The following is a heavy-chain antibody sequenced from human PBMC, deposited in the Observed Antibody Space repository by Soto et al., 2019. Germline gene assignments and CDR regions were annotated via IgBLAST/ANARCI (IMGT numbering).Heavy chain of an antibody. Sequence: SETLSLTCTVSGGSISSYYWSWIRQPPGKGLEWIGYIYYSGSTNYNPSLKSRVTISVDTSKNQFSLKLSSVTAADTAAYYCARNAYYDFWGGYYGRPSWFDPWGQGTLVTVSS. V-gene: IGHV4-59*12. D-gene: IGHD3-3*01. CDR1: GGSISSYY. J-gene: IGHJ5*02. CDR3: ARNAYYDFWGGYYGRPSWFDP. CDR2: IYYSGST.